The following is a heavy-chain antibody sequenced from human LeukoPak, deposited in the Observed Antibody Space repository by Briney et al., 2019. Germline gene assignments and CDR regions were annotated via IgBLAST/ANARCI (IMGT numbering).Heavy chain of an antibody. Sequence: SGTLSLTCAVSGGSISSSNWWSWVRQPPGKGLEWIGGIYHSGSTNYNPSLKSRVTISVDKSKNQFSLKLSSVTAADTAVYYCARLRIAVAGYFDYWGQGTLVTVSS. D-gene: IGHD6-19*01. J-gene: IGHJ4*02. CDR1: GGSISSSNW. V-gene: IGHV4-4*02. CDR3: ARLRIAVAGYFDY. CDR2: IYHSGST.